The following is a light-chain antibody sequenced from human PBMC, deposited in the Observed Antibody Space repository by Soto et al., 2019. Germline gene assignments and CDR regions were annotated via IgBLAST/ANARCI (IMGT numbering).Light chain of an antibody. V-gene: IGKV1-39*01. CDR3: QQSASMPWT. CDR2: LAS. J-gene: IGKJ1*01. CDR1: RSISSH. Sequence: DIQMTQSPTSLSASVGDRVSITCRASRSISSHLNWYQQKPGKAPKFLIYLASSLQSGVPSRFSGSGSGKDFTLTISSVQPEDFAIYYCQQSASMPWTFGQGTKVEVK.